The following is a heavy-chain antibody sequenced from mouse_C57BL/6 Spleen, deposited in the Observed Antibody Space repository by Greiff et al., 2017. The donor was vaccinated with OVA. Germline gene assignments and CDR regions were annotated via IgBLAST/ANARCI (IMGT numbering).Heavy chain of an antibody. CDR3: SRVGYSNEDFDY. CDR1: GFNIKNTY. V-gene: IGHV14-3*01. D-gene: IGHD2-5*01. CDR2: IDPATGNP. J-gene: IGHJ2*01. Sequence: VQLKESVAELVRPGASVKLSCTASGFNIKNTYMHWVKQRPEQGLEWIGRIDPATGNPNYAPKFQGKATITADTSSNTAYLQLSSLTSEDTAIYNCSRVGYSNEDFDYWGQGTTLTVSS.